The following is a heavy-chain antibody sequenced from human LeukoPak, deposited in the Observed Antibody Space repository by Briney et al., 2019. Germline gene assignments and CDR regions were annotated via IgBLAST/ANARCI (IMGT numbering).Heavy chain of an antibody. CDR1: GDSISSYY. Sequence: SETLSLTCIVSGDSISSYYWSWIRQPPGKGLEWVGYIYYSGSTNYSPSLKSRVAISLDTSKNQISLKLSSVTAADTAVYYCAREAAGYYDSSGYYFDYWGQGTLVTVSS. V-gene: IGHV4-59*01. CDR3: AREAAGYYDSSGYYFDY. J-gene: IGHJ4*02. D-gene: IGHD3-22*01. CDR2: IYYSGST.